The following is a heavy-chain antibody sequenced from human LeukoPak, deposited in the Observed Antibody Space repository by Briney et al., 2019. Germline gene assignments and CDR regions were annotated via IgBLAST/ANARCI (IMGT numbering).Heavy chain of an antibody. D-gene: IGHD3-16*02. Sequence: GGSLRLSCTASGFTFSSYAMSWVRQAPGKGLEWVSAISGSGGSTYYADSVKGRFTISRDNSKNTLYLQMNSLRAEDTAVYYCAKDRVLITFGGVIDCWGQGTLVTVSS. CDR3: AKDRVLITFGGVIDC. CDR1: GFTFSSYA. J-gene: IGHJ4*02. CDR2: ISGSGGST. V-gene: IGHV3-23*01.